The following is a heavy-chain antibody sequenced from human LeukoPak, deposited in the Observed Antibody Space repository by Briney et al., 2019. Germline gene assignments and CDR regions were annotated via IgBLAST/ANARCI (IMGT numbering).Heavy chain of an antibody. D-gene: IGHD5-18*01. J-gene: IGHJ4*02. CDR2: IHYSGST. V-gene: IGHV4-59*01. CDR1: GGSLSSYY. Sequence: SETLSLTCTVSGGSLSSYYWSWIRQSPGKGLEWIGYIHYSGSTNYNPSLMSRVTISVDTSKNQFSLKVRSATAADTAVYYCARDPAYSYGYRGFGYWGQGTLVTVSS. CDR3: ARDPAYSYGYRGFGY.